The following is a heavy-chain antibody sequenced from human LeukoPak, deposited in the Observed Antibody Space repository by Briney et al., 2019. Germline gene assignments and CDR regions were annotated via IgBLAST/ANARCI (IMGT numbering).Heavy chain of an antibody. J-gene: IGHJ4*02. Sequence: ASVKVSCKASGYTFTSYYMHWVRQAPGQGLEWMGIISPSGGSTSYAQKFQGRVTMTRDTSTSTVYMELSSLRSEDTAVYYCARDFLVAATFDYWGQGTLVTVSS. V-gene: IGHV1-46*01. CDR1: GYTFTSYY. CDR2: ISPSGGST. CDR3: ARDFLVAATFDY. D-gene: IGHD5-12*01.